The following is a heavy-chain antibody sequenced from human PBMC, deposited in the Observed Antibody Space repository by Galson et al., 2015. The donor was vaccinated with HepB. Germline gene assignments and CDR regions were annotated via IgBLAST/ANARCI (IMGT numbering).Heavy chain of an antibody. CDR2: IIPILGIA. Sequence: SVKVSCKASGGTFSSYAISWVRQAPGQGLEWMGRIIPILGIANYAQKFQGRVTITADKSTSTAYMELSSLRSEDTAVYYCARDGRGYYDSSGYSYNGYWGQGTLVTVSS. J-gene: IGHJ4*02. V-gene: IGHV1-69*04. D-gene: IGHD3-22*01. CDR1: GGTFSSYA. CDR3: ARDGRGYYDSSGYSYNGY.